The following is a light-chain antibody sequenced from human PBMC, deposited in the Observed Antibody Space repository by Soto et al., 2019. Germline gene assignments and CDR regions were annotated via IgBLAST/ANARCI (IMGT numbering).Light chain of an antibody. V-gene: IGLV1-44*01. CDR3: AAWDDSLNGWV. CDR1: SSNIGSNT. J-gene: IGLJ3*02. Sequence: QSALTQAPSASGTPGQRVTISCSGSSSNIGSNTVNWYQQLPGTAPKLLIYSNNQRPSGVPDRFSGSKSGTSASLAISGLQSEDEADYYCAAWDDSLNGWVFGGGTKPTVL. CDR2: SNN.